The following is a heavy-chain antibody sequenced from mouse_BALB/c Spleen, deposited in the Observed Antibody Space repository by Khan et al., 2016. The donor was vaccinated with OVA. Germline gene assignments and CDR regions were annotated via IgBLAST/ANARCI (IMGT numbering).Heavy chain of an antibody. CDR1: EYTFTNYG. D-gene: IGHD2-14*01. V-gene: IGHV9-3-1*01. CDR3: ARKYYRYDGMDY. J-gene: IGHJ4*01. CDR2: INTYTGEP. Sequence: QIQLVQSGPELKKPGETVKISCKASEYTFTNYGMNWVKQAPGKGLKWMGWINTYTGEPTYADDFKGRFAFSLETSASTAYLQINNLKNEDTAKYFCARKYYRYDGMDYWGQGTSVTVSS.